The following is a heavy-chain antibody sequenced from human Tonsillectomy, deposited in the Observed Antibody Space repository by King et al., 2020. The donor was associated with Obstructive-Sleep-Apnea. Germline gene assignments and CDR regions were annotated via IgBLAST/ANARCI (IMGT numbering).Heavy chain of an antibody. CDR1: GDSISSSRYY. D-gene: IGHD2-15*01. V-gene: IGHV4-39*07. J-gene: IGHJ4*02. Sequence: LQLQESGPGLVKPSETLSLTCTVSGDSISSSRYYWGWIRQPPGKGLEWIGNIYYSGGTSYNPSLKSRVTISVDTSKNQFSLKLSSVTAADSAVYYCASKPDIVVVVAAEYYFDYWGQGTLVTVSS. CDR2: IYYSGGT. CDR3: ASKPDIVVVVAAEYYFDY.